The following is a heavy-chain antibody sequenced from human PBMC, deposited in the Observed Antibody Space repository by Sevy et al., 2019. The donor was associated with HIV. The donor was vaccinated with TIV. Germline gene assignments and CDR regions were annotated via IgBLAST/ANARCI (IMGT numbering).Heavy chain of an antibody. Sequence: GGSLRLSCTASGFTVGEYAMSWFRQAPGKGLEWVGFIISRAYGRTTEYAASVKGRFTISRDDSKSIAYLQMNSLKTEDTAVYYCTRDPVSGFSGSYSRVYYFDYWGQGTLVTVSS. D-gene: IGHD1-26*01. J-gene: IGHJ4*02. CDR3: TRDPVSGFSGSYSRVYYFDY. CDR1: GFTVGEYA. CDR2: IISRAYGRTT. V-gene: IGHV3-49*03.